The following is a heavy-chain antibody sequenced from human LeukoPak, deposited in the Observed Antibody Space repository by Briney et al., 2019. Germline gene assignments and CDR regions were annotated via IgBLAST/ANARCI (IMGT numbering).Heavy chain of an antibody. CDR1: GYSSTSYW. Sequence: GESLQISCQASGYSSTSYWIGWLRHLPGKGLVWMGIIYPGDSDTGYSPSIQAQVTISADKSISTAYLQWSSLKAADTAMYYCARLAFKTHFDYWGQGTLVTVSS. J-gene: IGHJ4*02. D-gene: IGHD2-21*01. V-gene: IGHV5-51*01. CDR3: ARLAFKTHFDY. CDR2: IYPGDSDT.